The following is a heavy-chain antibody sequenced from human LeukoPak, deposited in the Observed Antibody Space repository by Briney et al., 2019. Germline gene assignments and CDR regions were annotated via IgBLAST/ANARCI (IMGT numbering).Heavy chain of an antibody. CDR3: ARATYDILTGYYNLARFDP. D-gene: IGHD3-9*01. V-gene: IGHV4-30-2*01. CDR2: IYHSGST. Sequence: PSQTLSLTCAVSGGSISSGGYSWSWIRQPPGKGLEWIGYIYHSGSTYYNPSLKSRVTISVDRSKNQFSLKLSSVTAADTAAYYCARATYDILTGYYNLARFDPWGQGTLVTVSS. J-gene: IGHJ5*02. CDR1: GGSISSGGYS.